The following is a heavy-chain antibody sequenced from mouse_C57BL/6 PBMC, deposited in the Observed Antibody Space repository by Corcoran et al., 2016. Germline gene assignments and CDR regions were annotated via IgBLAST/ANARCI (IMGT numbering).Heavy chain of an antibody. J-gene: IGHJ2*01. Sequence: EVQLQQSGPELVKPGASVKIPCKASGYTFTDYNMDWVKQSHGKSLEWIGDINPNNGGTIYNQKFKGKATLTVDKTSSTAYMELRSLTSEDTAGYYCARVVTTCFVYGGQGTTLTVSS. V-gene: IGHV1-18*01. CDR1: GYTFTDYN. CDR3: ARVVTTCFVY. D-gene: IGHD2-2*01. CDR2: INPNNGGT.